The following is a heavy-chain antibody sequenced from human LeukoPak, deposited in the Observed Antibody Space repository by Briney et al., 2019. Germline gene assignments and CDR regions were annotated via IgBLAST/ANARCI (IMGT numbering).Heavy chain of an antibody. D-gene: IGHD2-15*01. Sequence: GGSLRLSCAASGFTFSSYAMSWVRQAPGKGLEWVSAISDSGGSTYYADSVKGRFTISRDNSKNTLYLQVNSPRAGDTAVYYCARACSGGSCYLAAFDIWGQGTMVTVSS. CDR2: ISDSGGST. J-gene: IGHJ3*02. CDR1: GFTFSSYA. CDR3: ARACSGGSCYLAAFDI. V-gene: IGHV3-23*01.